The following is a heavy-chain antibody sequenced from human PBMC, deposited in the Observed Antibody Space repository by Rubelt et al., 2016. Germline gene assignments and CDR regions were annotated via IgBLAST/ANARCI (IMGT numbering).Heavy chain of an antibody. CDR2: ISSSSSYI. CDR1: GFTFSSYS. D-gene: IGHD1-14*01. J-gene: IGHJ6*02. V-gene: IGHV3-21*02. Sequence: QRGESGGGLVKPGGSLRLSCAASGFTFSSYSMNWVRQAPGKGLEWVSSISSSSSYIYYADSVKGRFTISRDTAKNSLYLQMNSLRAEDTAVYYCARSIPNPYYYYGMDVWGQGTPVTVSS. CDR3: ARSIPNPYYYYGMDV.